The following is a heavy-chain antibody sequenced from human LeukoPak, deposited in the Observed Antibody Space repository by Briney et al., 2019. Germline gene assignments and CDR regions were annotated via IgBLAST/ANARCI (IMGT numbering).Heavy chain of an antibody. CDR1: GGSISSSNYY. V-gene: IGHV4-39*07. CDR2: INHSGST. CDR3: ARVLEGSSGQHWYFDL. Sequence: SETLSLTCTVSGGSISSSNYYWGWIRQPPGKGLEWIGEINHSGSTNYNPSLKSRVTISVDTSKNQFSLKLSSVTAADTAVYYCARVLEGSSGQHWYFDLWGRGTLVTVSS. J-gene: IGHJ2*01. D-gene: IGHD6-19*01.